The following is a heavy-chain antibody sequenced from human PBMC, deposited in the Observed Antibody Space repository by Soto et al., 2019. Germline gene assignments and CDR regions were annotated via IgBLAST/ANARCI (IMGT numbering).Heavy chain of an antibody. CDR2: IYWDDDK. CDR3: AHRQVRGYYDSSGYYADY. V-gene: IGHV2-5*02. Sequence: SGPTLVNPTQTLTLTCTFSGFSLSTSGVGVGWIRQPPGKALEWLALIYWDDDKRYSPSLKSRLTITKDTSKNQVVLTMTNMDPVDTATYYCAHRQVRGYYDSSGYYADYWGQGTLVTVSS. J-gene: IGHJ4*02. CDR1: GFSLSTSGVG. D-gene: IGHD3-22*01.